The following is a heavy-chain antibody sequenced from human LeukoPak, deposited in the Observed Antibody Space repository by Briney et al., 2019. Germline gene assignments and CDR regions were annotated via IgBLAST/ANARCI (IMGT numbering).Heavy chain of an antibody. CDR1: GYTFSNFG. Sequence: ASVRVSCKASGYTFSNFGINWVRQAPGQGLEWMGWISGNNGNPNYGQKFQGGFTVTTDSSTNTAYMELRNLRLDDTAVYYCARDGTSTDDYWGQGTLVTVSS. J-gene: IGHJ4*02. CDR3: ARDGTSTDDY. V-gene: IGHV1-18*01. D-gene: IGHD2-2*01. CDR2: ISGNNGNP.